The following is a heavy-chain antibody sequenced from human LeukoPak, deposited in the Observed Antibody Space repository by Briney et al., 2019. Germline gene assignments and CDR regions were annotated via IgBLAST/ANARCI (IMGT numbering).Heavy chain of an antibody. CDR2: IIPIFDTA. Sequence: GASVKVSCKASGGTFSSYAISWVRQAPGQGLEWMGGIIPIFDTANYAQKFQGRVTITADESTSTAYMELSSLRSEDTAVYCCARELPYGSGSYHNMRIYYYYMDVWGKGTTVTVSS. D-gene: IGHD3-10*01. V-gene: IGHV1-69*13. J-gene: IGHJ6*03. CDR1: GGTFSSYA. CDR3: ARELPYGSGSYHNMRIYYYYMDV.